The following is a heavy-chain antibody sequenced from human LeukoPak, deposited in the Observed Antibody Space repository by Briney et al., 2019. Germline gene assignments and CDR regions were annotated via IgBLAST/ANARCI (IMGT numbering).Heavy chain of an antibody. D-gene: IGHD4-17*01. CDR2: ISSSSSYI. V-gene: IGHV3-21*01. CDR1: GFTFSSYG. J-gene: IGHJ4*02. Sequence: PGGSLRLSWAASGFTFSSYGMNWVRQAPGKGLEWVSSISSSSSYIYYADSVKGRFTISRDNAKNSLYLQMNRLRAEDTAVYYCARGPTVTTSYYFDYWGQGTLVTVSS. CDR3: ARGPTVTTSYYFDY.